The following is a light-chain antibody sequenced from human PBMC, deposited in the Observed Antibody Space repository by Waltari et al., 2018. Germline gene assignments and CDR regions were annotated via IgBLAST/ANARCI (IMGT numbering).Light chain of an antibody. J-gene: IGKJ1*01. CDR1: QSISSW. CDR2: KAS. CDR3: QQYNSYSRT. Sequence: DIPMTPSPSTLSASVGDRVTITCRASQSISSWLAWYQQKPGKAPKLLIYKASSLESGVPSRFGGSGSGTEFTLTISSLQPDDFATYYCQQYNSYSRTFGQGTKVEIK. V-gene: IGKV1-5*03.